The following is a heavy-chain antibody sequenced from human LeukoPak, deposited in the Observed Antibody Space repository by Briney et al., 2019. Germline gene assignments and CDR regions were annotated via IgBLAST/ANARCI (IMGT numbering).Heavy chain of an antibody. Sequence: PGGSLRLSCAASGFTFDDYAMHWVRQAPGKGLEWVSLISWDGGSTYYADSVKGRFTISRDNSKNSLYLQMNSLRAEDTALYYCAKIDHYYGSGSQMSPVDAFDIWGQGTMVTVSS. CDR1: GFTFDDYA. D-gene: IGHD3-10*01. CDR2: ISWDGGST. CDR3: AKIDHYYGSGSQMSPVDAFDI. J-gene: IGHJ3*02. V-gene: IGHV3-43D*03.